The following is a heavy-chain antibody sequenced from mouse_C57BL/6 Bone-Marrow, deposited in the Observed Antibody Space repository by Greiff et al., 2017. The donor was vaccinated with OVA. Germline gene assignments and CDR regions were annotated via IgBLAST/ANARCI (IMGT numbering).Heavy chain of an antibody. Sequence: VQLKESGPELVKPGASVKISCKASGYSFTGYYMNWVKQSPEKSLEWIGEINPSTGGTTYNQKFKAKATLTVDKSSSTAYMQLKSLTSEDSAVYYCARDDGYYSYYFDYWGQGTTLTVSS. CDR1: GYSFTGYY. D-gene: IGHD2-3*01. CDR3: ARDDGYYSYYFDY. J-gene: IGHJ2*01. CDR2: INPSTGGT. V-gene: IGHV1-42*01.